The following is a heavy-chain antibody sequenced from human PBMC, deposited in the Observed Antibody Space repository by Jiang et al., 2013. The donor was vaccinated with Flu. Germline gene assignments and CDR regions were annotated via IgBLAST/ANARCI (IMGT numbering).Heavy chain of an antibody. J-gene: IGHJ4*02. D-gene: IGHD5-18*01. CDR2: IDWDDDT. CDR3: ARTIEGGYTYGFDY. V-gene: IGHV2-70*04. Sequence: TQTLTLTCTFSGFSLYTAGMRVSWIRQPPGKALEWLARIDWDDDTFYSRSLKTRLTISKDTSRDQVVLTMTNMDPLDTATYYCARTIEGGYTYGFDYWSQGTLVTVSS. CDR1: GFSLYTAGMR.